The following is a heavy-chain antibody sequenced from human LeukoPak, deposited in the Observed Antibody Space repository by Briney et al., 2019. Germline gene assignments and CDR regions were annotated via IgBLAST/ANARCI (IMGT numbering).Heavy chain of an antibody. CDR3: ARDLGGLYYYYYGMDV. CDR1: GFTFSSYG. D-gene: IGHD2-15*01. J-gene: IGHJ6*02. CDR2: IWYDGSNK. V-gene: IGHV3-33*01. Sequence: PGGSLRLSCAASGFTFSSYGMHWVRQAPGKGLEWVAVIWYDGSNKYYADSVKGRFTISRDNSKNTLYLQMNSLRAEDTAVYYCARDLGGLYYYYYGMDVWGQGTTATVSS.